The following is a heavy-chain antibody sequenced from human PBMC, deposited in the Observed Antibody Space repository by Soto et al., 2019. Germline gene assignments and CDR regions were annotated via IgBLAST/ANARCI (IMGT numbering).Heavy chain of an antibody. J-gene: IGHJ3*02. Sequence: HPGGSLRLSCAASGFTFSSYAMHWVRQAPGKGLEWVAVISYDGSNKYYADSVKGRFTISRDNSKNTLYLQMNSLRAEDTAVYYCAKGYYYDSSGLGLDAFDIWGQGTMVTVSS. V-gene: IGHV3-30-3*01. D-gene: IGHD3-22*01. CDR2: ISYDGSNK. CDR3: AKGYYYDSSGLGLDAFDI. CDR1: GFTFSSYA.